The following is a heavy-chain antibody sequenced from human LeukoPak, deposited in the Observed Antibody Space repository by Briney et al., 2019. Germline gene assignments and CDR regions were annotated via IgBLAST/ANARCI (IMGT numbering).Heavy chain of an antibody. D-gene: IGHD5-12*01. CDR2: ISSSSSYI. J-gene: IGHJ4*02. CDR3: AKGIVATIAPGYFDY. CDR1: GFTFSSYS. Sequence: GSLRLSCAASGFTFSSYSMNWVRQAPGKGLEWVSSISSSSSYIYYADSVKGRFTISRDNSKNTLYLQMNSLRAEDTAVYYCAKGIVATIAPGYFDYWGQGTLVTVSS. V-gene: IGHV3-21*04.